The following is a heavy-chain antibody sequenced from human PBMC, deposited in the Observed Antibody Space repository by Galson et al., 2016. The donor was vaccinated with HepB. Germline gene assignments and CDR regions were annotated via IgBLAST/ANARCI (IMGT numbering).Heavy chain of an antibody. CDR2: ISGTSITT. D-gene: IGHD4-23*01. J-gene: IGHJ4*02. V-gene: IGHV3-23*01. Sequence: SLRLSCAASGFTFSNYAMSWVRQAPVKGLEWVSAISGTSITTLYADSVRGRFTISRDNSKNTLYLQMSSLRDDDPAVYFCAGKRHGNFPFDYWGQGTLVTVSS. CDR1: GFTFSNYA. CDR3: AGKRHGNFPFDY.